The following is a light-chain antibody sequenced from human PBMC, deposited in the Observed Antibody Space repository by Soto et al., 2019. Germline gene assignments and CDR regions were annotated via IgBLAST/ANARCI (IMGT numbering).Light chain of an antibody. CDR2: GNS. CDR3: QSYDSSLSGCVV. CDR1: SSNIGAGYD. J-gene: IGLJ2*01. Sequence: QSVLTQPPSVSGAPGQRVTISCTGSSSNIGAGYDVHWYQQLPGTAPKLLIYGNSNRPSGVPDRFSGSKSGTSASLAITGLQAEDEYDYDCQSYDSSLSGCVVFGGGTKVTVL. V-gene: IGLV1-40*01.